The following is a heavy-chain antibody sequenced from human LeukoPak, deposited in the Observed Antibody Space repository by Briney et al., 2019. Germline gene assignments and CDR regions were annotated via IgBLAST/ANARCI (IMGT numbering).Heavy chain of an antibody. CDR1: GFTFSSHS. J-gene: IGHJ4*02. D-gene: IGHD3-9*01. Sequence: GGSLRLSCAASGFTFSSHSMNRVPQAPGKGLKWVSSISSSSSYIYYADSVKGRFTISRDNAKDPLYLQMNSLRAEDTAVYYCARDYGSVKRYDILTGYSPGYFDYWGQGTLVTVSS. V-gene: IGHV3-21*01. CDR3: ARDYGSVKRYDILTGYSPGYFDY. CDR2: ISSSSSYI.